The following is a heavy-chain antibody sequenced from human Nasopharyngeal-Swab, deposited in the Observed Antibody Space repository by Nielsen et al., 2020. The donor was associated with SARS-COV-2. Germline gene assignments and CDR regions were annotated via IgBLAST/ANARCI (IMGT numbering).Heavy chain of an antibody. CDR3: ARRVRNSWFDYGMDV. Sequence: SETLSLTCTVSGGSISSSGYYWGWIRQPPGKGLEWIGTIYYSGSTNYNPSLKSRVTISVDTSKNQFSLKLSSVTAADTAVYYCARRVRNSWFDYGMDVWGQGTTVTVSS. CDR1: GGSISSSGYY. CDR2: IYYSGST. D-gene: IGHD1-14*01. V-gene: IGHV4-39*07. J-gene: IGHJ6*02.